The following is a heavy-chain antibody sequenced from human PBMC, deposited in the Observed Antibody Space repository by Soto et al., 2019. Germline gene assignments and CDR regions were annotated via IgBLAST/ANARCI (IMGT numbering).Heavy chain of an antibody. D-gene: IGHD2-2*01. V-gene: IGHV3-11*01. J-gene: IGHJ5*02. CDR3: ARVPLGYCSSTSCYPPWFDP. CDR2: ISSSGSTI. Sequence: GGSLRLSCAASGFTFSDYYMSWIRQAPGKGLEWVSYISSSGSTIYYADSVKGRFTISRDNAKNSLYLQMNSLRAEDTAVYYCARVPLGYCSSTSCYPPWFDPWGQGTLVTVSS. CDR1: GFTFSDYY.